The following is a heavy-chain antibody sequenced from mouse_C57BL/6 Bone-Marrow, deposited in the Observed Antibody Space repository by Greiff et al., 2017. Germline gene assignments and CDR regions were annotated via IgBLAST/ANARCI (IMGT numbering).Heavy chain of an antibody. CDR2: ISYDGSN. Sequence: ESGPGLVKPSQSLSLTCSVTGYSITSGYYWNWIRQFPGNKLEWMGYISYDGSNNYNPSLKNRISLTRDTSKNQFFLKLNSVTTEDTATYYCAREGDSPYYFDDWGQGTTLTVSS. J-gene: IGHJ2*01. CDR1: GYSITSGYY. D-gene: IGHD2-12*01. V-gene: IGHV3-6*01. CDR3: AREGDSPYYFDD.